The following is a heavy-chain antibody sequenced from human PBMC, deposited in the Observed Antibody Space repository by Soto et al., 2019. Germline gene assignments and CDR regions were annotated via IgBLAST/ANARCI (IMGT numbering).Heavy chain of an antibody. Sequence: KVSCKASGGTFSSYTISWVRQVPGQGLEWMGRIIPILGIANYAQKFQGRVTITADKSTSTAYMELSSLRSEDTAVYYCAFSGYYSGDWFDPWGQGTLVTVSS. J-gene: IGHJ5*02. CDR1: GGTFSSYT. CDR2: IIPILGIA. V-gene: IGHV1-69*02. CDR3: AFSGYYSGDWFDP. D-gene: IGHD3-22*01.